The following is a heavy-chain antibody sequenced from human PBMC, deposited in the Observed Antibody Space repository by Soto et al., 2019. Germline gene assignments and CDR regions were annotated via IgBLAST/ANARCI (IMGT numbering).Heavy chain of an antibody. D-gene: IGHD2-2*01. CDR2: IYYSGST. V-gene: IGHV4-59*08. Sequence: SETLSLTCTVSGGSISSYYWSWIRQPPGKGLEWIGYIYYSGSTNYNPSLKSRVTISVDTSKNQFSLKLSSVTAADTAVYYCARLIVPAASTVTTASSGFDYWGQGTLVTVSS. CDR3: ARLIVPAASTVTTASSGFDY. CDR1: GGSISSYY. J-gene: IGHJ4*02.